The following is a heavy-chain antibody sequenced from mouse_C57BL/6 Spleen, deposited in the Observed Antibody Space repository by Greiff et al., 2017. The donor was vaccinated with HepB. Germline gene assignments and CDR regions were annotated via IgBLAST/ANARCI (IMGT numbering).Heavy chain of an antibody. V-gene: IGHV1-37*01. CDR1: GYSFTGYF. D-gene: IGHD1-1*01. Sequence: EVQRVESGPELVKPGASVKISCKASGYSFTGYFMNWVKQSHGKSLEWIGRINPYNGDTFYNQKFKGKATLTVDKSSSTAHMELLSLTSEDFAVYYCARSVYYYGSSYEWYFDVWGTGTTVTVSS. CDR3: ARSVYYYGSSYEWYFDV. J-gene: IGHJ1*03. CDR2: INPYNGDT.